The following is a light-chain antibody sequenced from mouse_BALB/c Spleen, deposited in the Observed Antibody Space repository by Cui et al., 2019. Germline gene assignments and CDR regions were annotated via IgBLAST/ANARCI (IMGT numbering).Light chain of an antibody. CDR1: SSKSY. CDR3: QQRSSYRHT. Sequence: QIVLTQSPAIMSASPGEKVTINGSANSSKSYMHWFQYKPRTSPKLWIYSTSDLASGVPARFSGSGCGTSYALTISRMKAEDAATYYYQQRSSYRHTFGAGTKLELK. V-gene: IGKV4-57*01. J-gene: IGKJ5*01. CDR2: STS.